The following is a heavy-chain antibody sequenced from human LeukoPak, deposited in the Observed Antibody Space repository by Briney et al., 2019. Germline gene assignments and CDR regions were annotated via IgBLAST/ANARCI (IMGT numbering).Heavy chain of an antibody. D-gene: IGHD3-9*01. CDR3: ARHTYYDILTGYLPLYYFDY. J-gene: IGHJ4*02. V-gene: IGHV4-34*01. CDR1: GGSISGYY. CDR2: INHSGST. Sequence: SETLSLTCTVSGGSISGYYWSWIRQPPGKGLEWIGEINHSGSTNYNPSLKSRVTISVDTSKNQFSLKLSSVTAADTAVYYCARHTYYDILTGYLPLYYFDYWGQGTLVTVSS.